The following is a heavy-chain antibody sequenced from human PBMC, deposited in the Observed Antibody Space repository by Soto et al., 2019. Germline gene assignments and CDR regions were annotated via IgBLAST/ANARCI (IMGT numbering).Heavy chain of an antibody. CDR3: AREYYYMDV. Sequence: SETLSLTCAVYGGSFSGYYWSWIRQPPGMGLEWIGEINHSGSTNYNPSLKSRVTISVDTSKNQFSLKLSSVTAADTAVYYCAREYYYMDVWGKGTTVTVSS. CDR2: INHSGST. J-gene: IGHJ6*03. V-gene: IGHV4-34*01. CDR1: GGSFSGYY.